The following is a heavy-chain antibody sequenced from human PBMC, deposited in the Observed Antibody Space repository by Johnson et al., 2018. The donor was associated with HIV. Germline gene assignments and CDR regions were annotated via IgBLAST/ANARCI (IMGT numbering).Heavy chain of an antibody. V-gene: IGHV3-74*02. CDR2: INSDGSST. CDR1: GFTFSSYW. CDR3: VTADRGSA. D-gene: IGHD1-26*01. Sequence: VQLVESGGGVVQPGGSLRLSCAASGFTFSSYWMHWVRQAPGKGLLWVSRINSDGSSTNYAGSVKGRFTISRDNAKNTLYLQMNSLRDEDTAVYYCVTADRGSAWGQGTTVTVSS. J-gene: IGHJ3*01.